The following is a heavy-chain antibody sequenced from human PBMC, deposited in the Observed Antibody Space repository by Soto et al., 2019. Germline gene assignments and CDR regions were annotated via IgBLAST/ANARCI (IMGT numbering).Heavy chain of an antibody. CDR1: GGTFSSYA. CDR2: FISLFGTA. J-gene: IGHJ4*02. D-gene: IGHD2-8*01. Sequence: QGQLVQSGAEVKKPGSSVKVSCKASGGTFSSYAISWVRHAPGQGLEWMGGFISLFGTANYAQKFQGRVTITADETTSTAYMELRSLRSEATAVAYCAREALLVYATREYYFDYWGQGTLVTVAS. V-gene: IGHV1-69*01. CDR3: AREALLVYATREYYFDY.